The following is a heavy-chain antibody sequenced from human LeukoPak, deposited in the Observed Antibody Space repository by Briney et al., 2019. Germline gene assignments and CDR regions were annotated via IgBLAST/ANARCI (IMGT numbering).Heavy chain of an antibody. V-gene: IGHV4-34*01. CDR3: ARGGISRTMVRGVINPRPCLFDY. Sequence: PSETLSLTCAVYGGSFSGYYWSWIRQPPGKGLEWIGEINHSGSTNYNPSLKSRVTISVDTSKNQFSLKLSSVTAADTAVYYCARGGISRTMVRGVINPRPCLFDYWGQGTLVTVSS. D-gene: IGHD3-10*01. J-gene: IGHJ4*02. CDR1: GGSFSGYY. CDR2: INHSGST.